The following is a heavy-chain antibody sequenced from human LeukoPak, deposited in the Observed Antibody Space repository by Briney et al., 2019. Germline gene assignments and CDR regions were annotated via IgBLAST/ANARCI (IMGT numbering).Heavy chain of an antibody. CDR1: GYTFATYG. V-gene: IGHV1-18*01. J-gene: IGHJ4*02. CDR3: AKVAGDRMDY. D-gene: IGHD6-13*01. CDR2: ISANTGKT. Sequence: ASVKVSCKASGYTFATYGFCWVRQAPGHGLEWMGWISANTGKTDYARKFQGRVTMTTDTSTSTAHMELRSLRPDGTAVYYCAKVAGDRMDYWGQGTLLTVSS.